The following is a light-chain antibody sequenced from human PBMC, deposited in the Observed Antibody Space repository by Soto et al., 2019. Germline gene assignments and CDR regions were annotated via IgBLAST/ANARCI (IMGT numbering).Light chain of an antibody. CDR2: AAS. Sequence: DIQMTQSPSSLSASIGDRVTITCRASQSITSYLNWYQQKPGKPPKLLIYAASSLQSGVPSRFSGSGSGTDFTLTISSLQPEDFGTYYCQQSYRTPITFGQGTRWRL. V-gene: IGKV1-39*01. CDR1: QSITSY. CDR3: QQSYRTPIT. J-gene: IGKJ5*01.